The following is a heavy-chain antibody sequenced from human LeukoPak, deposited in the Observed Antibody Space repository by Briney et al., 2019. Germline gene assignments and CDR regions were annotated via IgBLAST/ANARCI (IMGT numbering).Heavy chain of an antibody. Sequence: SVKVSCKASGGTLSNYTISWVRQAPGQGLEWMGGIIPIFGTANYAQKFQGRVTITADKSRSTVYMDLSSLRSEDTAVYYCARTDCGGDCYSSRGWFDPWGQGTLVTVSS. D-gene: IGHD2-21*02. J-gene: IGHJ5*02. CDR1: GGTLSNYT. CDR2: IIPIFGTA. V-gene: IGHV1-69*06. CDR3: ARTDCGGDCYSSRGWFDP.